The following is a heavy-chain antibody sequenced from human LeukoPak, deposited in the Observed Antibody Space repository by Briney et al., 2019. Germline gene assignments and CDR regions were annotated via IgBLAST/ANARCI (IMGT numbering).Heavy chain of an antibody. CDR2: ISYDGSNK. Sequence: GGSLRLSCAASGFTFSSYGMHWVRQAPGKGLEWVAVISYDGSNKYYADSVKGRFTISRDNSKNSLYLQMNSLRAEDTAVYYCARDRITSIAARLYWFDPWGQGTLVTVSS. J-gene: IGHJ5*02. D-gene: IGHD6-6*01. CDR3: ARDRITSIAARLYWFDP. V-gene: IGHV3-30*03. CDR1: GFTFSSYG.